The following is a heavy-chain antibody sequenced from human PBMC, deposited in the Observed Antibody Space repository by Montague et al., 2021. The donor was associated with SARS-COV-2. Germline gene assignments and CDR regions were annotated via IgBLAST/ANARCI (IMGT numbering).Heavy chain of an antibody. V-gene: IGHV3-7*01. J-gene: IGHJ6*02. CDR2: IKPDESEK. CDR1: GFTFSNIC. CDR3: AKNGGAHGLDV. D-gene: IGHD4-23*01. Sequence: SLRLSCAASGFTFSNICMSWVRQAPGKGLEWVANIKPDESEKNYVDSVKGRFSISRDNAKNSLYLQMDNLRAEDTAIYYCAKNGGAHGLDVWGQGTSVSVSS.